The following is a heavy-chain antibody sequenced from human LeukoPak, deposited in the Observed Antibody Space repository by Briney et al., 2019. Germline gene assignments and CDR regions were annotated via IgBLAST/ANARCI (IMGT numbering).Heavy chain of an antibody. CDR1: GGSISSYY. J-gene: IGHJ6*03. CDR3: ARDKLAYYDFWSGPYYMDV. Sequence: SETLSLTCTVSGGSISSYYWSWIRQPAGKGLEWIGRIYTSCSTNYNPSLKRRVTISVDKYKNQFSLKLSSVTAADTAVYYCARDKLAYYDFWSGPYYMDVWGKGTTVTVSS. V-gene: IGHV4-4*07. CDR2: IYTSCST. D-gene: IGHD3-3*01.